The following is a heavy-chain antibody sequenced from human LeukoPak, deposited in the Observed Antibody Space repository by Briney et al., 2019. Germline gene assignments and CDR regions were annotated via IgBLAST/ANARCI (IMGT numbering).Heavy chain of an antibody. D-gene: IGHD4-11*01. Sequence: SETLSLTCTVSGGSISSSSYYWGWIRQPPGKGLEWIGSIYYSGSTYYNPSLKSRVTISVDTSKNQFSLKLSSVTAADTATYYCARVGGSNFYNYGMDVWGQGTTVIVSS. CDR2: IYYSGST. V-gene: IGHV4-39*07. CDR3: ARVGGSNFYNYGMDV. J-gene: IGHJ6*02. CDR1: GGSISSSSYY.